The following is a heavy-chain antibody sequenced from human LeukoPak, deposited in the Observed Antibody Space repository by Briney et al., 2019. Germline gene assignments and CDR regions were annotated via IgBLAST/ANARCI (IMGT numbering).Heavy chain of an antibody. CDR2: IYYSGST. CDR1: GGSISSSSYY. Sequence: NPSETLSLTCTVSGGSISSSSYYWGWIRQPPGKGLEWIGSIYYSGSTYYNPSLKSRVTISVDTSKNQFSLKLSSVTAADTAVYYCARGPWLAATPHVDYWGQGTLVTVSS. V-gene: IGHV4-39*01. CDR3: ARGPWLAATPHVDY. J-gene: IGHJ4*02. D-gene: IGHD2-15*01.